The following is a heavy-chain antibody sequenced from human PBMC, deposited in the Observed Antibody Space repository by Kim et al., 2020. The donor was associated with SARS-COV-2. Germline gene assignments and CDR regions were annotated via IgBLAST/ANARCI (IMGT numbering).Heavy chain of an antibody. CDR2: IYYTGST. CDR3: ARGWGIVGTTLDS. J-gene: IGHJ4*02. D-gene: IGHD1-26*01. V-gene: IGHV4-59*01. Sequence: SETLSLTCTVSGGSISNYYWSWIRQPPGKGLEWIGYIYYTGSTNYNPSLKSRVTISVDTSKNQFSLKLNSLTAADTAVYYCARGWGIVGTTLDSWGQGTLVTVSS. CDR1: GGSISNYY.